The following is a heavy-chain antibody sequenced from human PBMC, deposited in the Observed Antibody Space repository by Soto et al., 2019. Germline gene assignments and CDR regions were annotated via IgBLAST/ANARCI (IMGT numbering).Heavy chain of an antibody. CDR1: GYTFTHFA. Sequence: QVRLVQSGAEVKEPGTSVTISCKSSGYTFTHFAIHWVRQAPGQGLEWLGGVDPGSVKTPYRQQLQRRVNTTADASTSTVYLELQSLTPEDTAIYYCARAGGQQLELDYWGQGALVTVS. D-gene: IGHD6-13*01. V-gene: IGHV1-46*01. CDR2: VDPGSVKT. CDR3: ARAGGQQLELDY. J-gene: IGHJ4*02.